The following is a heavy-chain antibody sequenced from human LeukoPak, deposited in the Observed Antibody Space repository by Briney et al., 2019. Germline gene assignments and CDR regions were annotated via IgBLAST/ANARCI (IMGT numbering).Heavy chain of an antibody. V-gene: IGHV3-30-3*01. J-gene: IGHJ4*02. CDR3: AREDGEAGLDY. D-gene: IGHD2-21*01. CDR2: ISYDGSNK. CDR1: GFTFSSYA. Sequence: GGSLRLSCAASGFTFSSYAMHWVRQAPGKGLEWVAVISYDGSNKYYADSVKGRFTISRDNSKNTLYLQMNSLRAEDTAVYYCAREDGEAGLDYWGQGTLVTVSS.